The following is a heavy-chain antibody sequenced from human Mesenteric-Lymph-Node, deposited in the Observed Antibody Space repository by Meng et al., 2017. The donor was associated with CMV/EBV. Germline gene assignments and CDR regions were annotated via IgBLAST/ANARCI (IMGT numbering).Heavy chain of an antibody. CDR2: IYYSGST. D-gene: IGHD2-2*01. V-gene: IGHV4-39*01. J-gene: IGHJ4*02. CDR3: ARHIYCSSTSCYDYYFDY. CDR1: GGSISSSSYY. Sequence: GSLRLSCTVPGGSISSSSYYWGWIRQPPGKGLEWIGSIYYSGSTYYNPSLKSRVTISVDTSKNQFSLKLSSVTAADTAVYYCARHIYCSSTSCYDYYFDYWGQGTLVTVSS.